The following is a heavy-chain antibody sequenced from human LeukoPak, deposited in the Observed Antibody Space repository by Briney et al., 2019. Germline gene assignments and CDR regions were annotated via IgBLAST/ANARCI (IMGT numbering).Heavy chain of an antibody. CDR1: GYSFTSYW. CDR3: SRQGCTTTSCHTIDS. CDR2: IHPGDSDT. Sequence: GESLKISCKGSGYSFTSYWIGWVRQMPGKGLEWMGIIHPGDSDTRYSPSFQGQVTISADKSISTAYLQWSSLKASDTAMYYCSRQGCTTTSCHTIDSWGQGTLVSVSS. J-gene: IGHJ4*02. V-gene: IGHV5-51*01. D-gene: IGHD2-2*02.